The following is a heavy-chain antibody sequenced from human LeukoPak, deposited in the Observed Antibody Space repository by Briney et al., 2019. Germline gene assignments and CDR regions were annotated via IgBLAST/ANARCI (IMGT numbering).Heavy chain of an antibody. CDR1: GGSISSGGYY. CDR2: IYYSWST. V-gene: IGHV4-31*03. CDR3: AGVPYSSGWFDY. D-gene: IGHD6-19*01. Sequence: PSETLSLTCTVSGGSISSGGYYWRWIRQHPGKGLEWIGYIYYSWSTYYNPSLKSRVTISVDTSKNQFSLKLSSVTAADTAVYYCAGVPYSSGWFDYWGQGTLVTVSS. J-gene: IGHJ4*02.